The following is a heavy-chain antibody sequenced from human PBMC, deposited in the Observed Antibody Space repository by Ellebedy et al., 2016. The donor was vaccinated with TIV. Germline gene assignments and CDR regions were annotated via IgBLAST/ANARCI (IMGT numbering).Heavy chain of an antibody. CDR2: IKYDGSET. CDR1: GFTFSSFW. D-gene: IGHD3-3*01. Sequence: PGGSLRLSCAASGFTFSSFWMTWVRQAPGKGLGWVANIKYDGSETYYADSVKGRFTISRDNAKNSLYLQMHSLRADDTAVYYCARWCDDSWNGQCNWGLGTQVTVSS. J-gene: IGHJ4*02. CDR3: ARWCDDSWNGQCN. V-gene: IGHV3-7*01.